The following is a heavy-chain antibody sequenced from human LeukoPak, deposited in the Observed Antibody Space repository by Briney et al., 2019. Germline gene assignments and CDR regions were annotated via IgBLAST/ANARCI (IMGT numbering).Heavy chain of an antibody. CDR1: GGSTSSYY. D-gene: IGHD2-21*02. V-gene: IGHV4-4*07. CDR2: IYTSGST. J-gene: IGHJ3*02. CDR3: ARDPPTSYCGGDCYHGAFDI. Sequence: PSETLSLTCTVSGGSTSSYYWSWIRQPAGKGLEWIGRIYTSGSTNYNPPLKSRVTMSVATSKNQFSLKLSSVTAADTAVYYCARDPPTSYCGGDCYHGAFDIWGQGTMVTVSS.